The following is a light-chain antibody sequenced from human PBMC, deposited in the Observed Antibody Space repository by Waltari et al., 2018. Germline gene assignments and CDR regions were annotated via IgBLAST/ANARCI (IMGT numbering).Light chain of an antibody. CDR3: SSYTSSSTLVV. Sequence: DVGGYNYVSWYQQHPGKAPKLMIYEVSNRPSGVSNGFSGSKSGNTASLTISGLQAEDEADYYCSSYTSSSTLVVFGGGTKLTVL. J-gene: IGLJ2*01. CDR2: EVS. V-gene: IGLV2-14*01. CDR1: DVGGYNY.